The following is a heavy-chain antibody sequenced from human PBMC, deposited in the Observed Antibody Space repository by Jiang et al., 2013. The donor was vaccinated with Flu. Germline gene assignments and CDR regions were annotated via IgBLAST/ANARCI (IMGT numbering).Heavy chain of an antibody. Sequence: QTLSLTCTVSGGSISSGDYYWSWIRQPPGRAWSGLGTSITWEHLLQPSLKSRVTISVDTSKNQFSLKLSSVTAADTAVYYCASHPGWELLFDYWGQGTLVTVSS. V-gene: IGHV4-30-4*01. D-gene: IGHD1-26*01. CDR3: ASHPGWELLFDY. CDR2: SITWEH. CDR1: GGSISSGDYY. J-gene: IGHJ4*02.